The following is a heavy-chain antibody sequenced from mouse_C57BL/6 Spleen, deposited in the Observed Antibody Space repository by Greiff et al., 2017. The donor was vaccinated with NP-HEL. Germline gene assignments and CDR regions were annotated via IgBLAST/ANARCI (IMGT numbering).Heavy chain of an antibody. CDR1: GYSFTSYY. CDR3: AREGDGYYVDWYFDV. CDR2: IYPGSGNT. V-gene: IGHV1-66*01. D-gene: IGHD2-3*01. J-gene: IGHJ1*03. Sequence: QVQLQQSGPELVKPGASVKISCKASGYSFTSYYIHWVKQRPGQGLEWIGWIYPGSGNTKYNEKFKGKATLTADTSSSTAYMQLSSLTSEDSAVYYCAREGDGYYVDWYFDVWGTGTTVTVSS.